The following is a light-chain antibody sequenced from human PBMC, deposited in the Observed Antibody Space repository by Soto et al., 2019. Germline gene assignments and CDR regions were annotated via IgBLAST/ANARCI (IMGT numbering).Light chain of an antibody. CDR2: GAS. Sequence: EIVLTHSPGTLSLYPWEIATLSCRASQSVGKSFLAWYQQKPGQAPRLLIYGASSRATGIPDRFSGSGSGTEFTLTISSLQPDDFATYYRQQYHRYPITFGQGTRLEIK. J-gene: IGKJ5*01. V-gene: IGKV3-20*01. CDR3: QQYHRYPIT. CDR1: QSVGKSF.